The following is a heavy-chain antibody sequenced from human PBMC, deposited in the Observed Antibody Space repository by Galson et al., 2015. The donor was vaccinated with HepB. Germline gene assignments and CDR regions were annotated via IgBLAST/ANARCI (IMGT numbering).Heavy chain of an antibody. J-gene: IGHJ2*01. CDR2: INPSDSDT. V-gene: IGHV5-51*01. CDR3: ARRIGTGNGLIWAFDL. CDR1: GYIFSSYW. Sequence: QSGAEVKKSGESLKISCKGSGYIFSSYWIAWVRQMPGKGLEFLGMINPSDSDTRYSASFQGQITISADKSISTANLQWGSLKASDTAMYYCARRIGTGNGLIWAFDLWGRGTLVTVSS. D-gene: IGHD1-1*01.